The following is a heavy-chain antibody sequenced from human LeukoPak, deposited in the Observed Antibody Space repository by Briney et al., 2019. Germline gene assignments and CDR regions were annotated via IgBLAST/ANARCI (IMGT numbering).Heavy chain of an antibody. J-gene: IGHJ4*02. CDR3: AKVTTPHIVVVVAQDY. V-gene: IGHV3-23*01. D-gene: IGHD2-15*01. CDR1: GFTFSSYA. Sequence: GGSLRLSCAASGFTFSSYAMSWVRQAPGKGLEWVSAISGSGGSTYYADSVKGRFTISRDTSKNTLYLQMNSLRAEDTAVYYCAKVTTPHIVVVVAQDYWGQGTLVTVSS. CDR2: ISGSGGST.